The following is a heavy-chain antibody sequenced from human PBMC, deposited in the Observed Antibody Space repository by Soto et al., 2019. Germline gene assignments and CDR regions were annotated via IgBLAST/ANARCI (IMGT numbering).Heavy chain of an antibody. CDR2: INPSGGST. D-gene: IGHD6-19*01. V-gene: IGHV1-46*01. CDR1: GYTFTSYY. CDR3: ARETAMAVAGYTWFDP. Sequence: ASVKVSCKASGYTFTSYYMHWVRQAPGQGLEWMGIINPSGGSTSYAQKFQGRVTMTRDTSTSTVYMELSSLRSEDTAVYYCARETAMAVAGYTWFDPWGQGTLVTVSS. J-gene: IGHJ5*02.